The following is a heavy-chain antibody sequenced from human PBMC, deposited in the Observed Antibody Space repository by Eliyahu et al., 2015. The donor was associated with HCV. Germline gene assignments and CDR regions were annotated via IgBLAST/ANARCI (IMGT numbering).Heavy chain of an antibody. CDR3: ARVTDEGPVRGVISFDY. D-gene: IGHD3-10*01. J-gene: IGHJ4*02. V-gene: IGHV3-7*01. CDR1: GFPFSSYW. CDR2: IKERGSEK. Sequence: EVQLVESGGGLVQPGGSLRLSCAASGFPFSSYWMSWVRQAPGKGLEWVANIKERGSEKYYVDSVEGRFTISRDNAKTSLYLQMNGLRAEDTAVYYCARVTDEGPVRGVISFDYWGQGTLVTVSS.